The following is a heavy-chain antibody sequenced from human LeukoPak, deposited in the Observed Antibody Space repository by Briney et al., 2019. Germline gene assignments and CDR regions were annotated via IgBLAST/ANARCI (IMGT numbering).Heavy chain of an antibody. V-gene: IGHV4-34*01. CDR3: ASGWVRTVFDY. D-gene: IGHD4-23*01. CDR1: GGSISSFY. J-gene: IGHJ4*02. Sequence: SETLSLTCTVSGGSISSFYWSWIRQPPGKGLEWIGEINHSGSTNYNPSLKSRVTISVDTSKNQFSLKLSSVTAADTAVYYCASGWVRTVFDYWGQGTLVTVSS. CDR2: INHSGST.